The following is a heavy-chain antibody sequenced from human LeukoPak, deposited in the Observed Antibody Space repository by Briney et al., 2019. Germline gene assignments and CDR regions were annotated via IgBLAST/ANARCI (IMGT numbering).Heavy chain of an antibody. CDR1: GYDFTSYS. Sequence: GESLKISCKAYGYDFTSYSIGWVRQMPGKGLEWMGIIYPGDSDARYSPSFQGQVTISVDKSISTTYLQWSSLKASDTAMYYCARRSNVYYYYGMDVWGQGTTVTVS. J-gene: IGHJ6*02. V-gene: IGHV5-51*01. CDR3: ARRSNVYYYYGMDV. CDR2: IYPGDSDA. D-gene: IGHD3-16*01.